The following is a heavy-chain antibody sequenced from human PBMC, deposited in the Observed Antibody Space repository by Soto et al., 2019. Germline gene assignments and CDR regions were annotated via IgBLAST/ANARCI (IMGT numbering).Heavy chain of an antibody. CDR3: AREAFESYFDS. V-gene: IGHV4-39*02. CDR1: DGSIKRSDYY. Sequence: QLQLQESGPGLIKPSETLSLICTVSDGSIKRSDYYWGWIRQPPGKGLEWIGSISHSGSTYYNPYLESRITMSVDTSKNQFSLKVRSVTAADTALYYCAREAFESYFDSWGQGTLVTVSS. D-gene: IGHD3-9*01. CDR2: ISHSGST. J-gene: IGHJ4*02.